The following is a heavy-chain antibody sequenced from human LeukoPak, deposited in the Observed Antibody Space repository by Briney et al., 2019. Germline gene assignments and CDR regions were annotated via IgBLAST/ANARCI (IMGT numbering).Heavy chain of an antibody. CDR1: GGSFSGYY. CDR2: INHSGST. V-gene: IGHV4-34*01. CDR3: ARGRRYSSSSYYYGMDV. J-gene: IGHJ6*02. Sequence: SETLSLTCAVYGGSFSGYYWSWIRQPPGKGLEWIGEINHSGSTNYNPSLKSRVTISVDTSKNQFSLKLSSVTAADTAVYYCARGRRYSSSSYYYGMDVWGQGTTVTVSS. D-gene: IGHD6-6*01.